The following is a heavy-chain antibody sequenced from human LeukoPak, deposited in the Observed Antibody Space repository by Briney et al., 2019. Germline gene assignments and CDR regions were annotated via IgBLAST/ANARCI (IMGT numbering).Heavy chain of an antibody. Sequence: ASVKVSCKASGYTFTSYGISWVRQAPGQGLEWMGWISAYNGNTNYAQKLQGRVTMTTDTSTSTAYMELRSLRSDDTAVYYCARVGRDGFSLRPPSYFDYWGQGTLVTVSS. J-gene: IGHJ4*02. D-gene: IGHD2-2*03. V-gene: IGHV1-18*01. CDR1: GYTFTSYG. CDR2: ISAYNGNT. CDR3: ARVGRDGFSLRPPSYFDY.